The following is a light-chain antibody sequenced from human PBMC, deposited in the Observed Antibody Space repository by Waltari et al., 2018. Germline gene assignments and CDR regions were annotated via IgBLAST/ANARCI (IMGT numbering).Light chain of an antibody. V-gene: IGLV2-14*01. CDR3: SSYTSSSTVV. J-gene: IGLJ2*01. CDR1: SSDVGGYNY. CDR2: EVS. Sequence: QSALTQPASVSGSPGQSITIPCTGTSSDVGGYNYVSWYQQHPGKAPKLMIYEVSNRPCGVSNRFSGSKSGNTASLTISGLQAEDEADYYCSSYTSSSTVVFGGGTKLTVL.